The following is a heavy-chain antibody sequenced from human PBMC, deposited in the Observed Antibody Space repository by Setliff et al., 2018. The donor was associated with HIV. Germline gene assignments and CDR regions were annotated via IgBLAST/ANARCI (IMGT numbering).Heavy chain of an antibody. D-gene: IGHD3-3*01. J-gene: IGHJ4*02. CDR2: ISGTGGST. V-gene: IGHV3-23*01. CDR3: ARQQRWGYYYYFDY. Sequence: GGSLRLSCAASGFTFSSYAMSWVRQAPGKGLEWVSTISGTGGSTYYADSVKGRFTISRDTSKNTLYLQMNSLRAEDTAVYYCARQQRWGYYYYFDYWGQGTLGTVPQ. CDR1: GFTFSSYA.